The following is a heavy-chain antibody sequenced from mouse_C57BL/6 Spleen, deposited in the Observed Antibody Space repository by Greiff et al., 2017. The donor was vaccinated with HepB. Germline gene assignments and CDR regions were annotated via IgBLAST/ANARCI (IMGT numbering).Heavy chain of an antibody. CDR1: GFTFSNSW. CDR3: TPHWLVMDY. CDR2: IRLKSDNYAT. V-gene: IGHV6-3*01. Sequence: EVKLMESGGGLVQPGGSMKLSCVASGFTFSNSWMNWVRQSPEKGLEWVAQIRLKSDNYATHYAESVKGRFTISRDDSKSSVYLQMNNLRAEDTYIYYCTPHWLVMDYWGQGTSVTVSS. D-gene: IGHD4-1*01. J-gene: IGHJ4*01.